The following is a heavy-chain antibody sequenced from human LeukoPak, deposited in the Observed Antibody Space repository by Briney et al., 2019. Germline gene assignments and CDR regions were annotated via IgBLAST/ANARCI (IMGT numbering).Heavy chain of an antibody. V-gene: IGHV1-18*01. CDR2: ISAYNGNT. D-gene: IGHD3-10*01. J-gene: IGHJ4*02. CDR1: GYTFTSYG. Sequence: ASVKVSCRASGYTFTSYGISWVRQAPGQGLEWMGWISAYNGNTNYAQKLQGRVTMTTDTSTSTAYMELRSLRSDDTAVYYCARPGSDMVRGATHFDYWGQGTLVTVSS. CDR3: ARPGSDMVRGATHFDY.